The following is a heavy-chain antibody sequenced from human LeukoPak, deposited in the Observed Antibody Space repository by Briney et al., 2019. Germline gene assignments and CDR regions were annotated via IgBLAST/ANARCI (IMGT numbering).Heavy chain of an antibody. J-gene: IGHJ6*02. CDR2: IIPIFGTA. V-gene: IGHV1-69*01. CDR1: GGTFSSYA. Sequence: AASVKVSCKASGGTFSSYAISWVRQAPGQGLEWMGGIIPIFGTANYAQKFQGRVTITADESTSTAYMELSSLRSEDTAVYYCARMSPEHYYYYYGMDVWGQGTTVTVSS. CDR3: ARMSPEHYYYYYGMDV.